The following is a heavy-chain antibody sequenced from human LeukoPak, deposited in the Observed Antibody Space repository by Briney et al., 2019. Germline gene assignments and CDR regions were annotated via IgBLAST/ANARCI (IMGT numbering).Heavy chain of an antibody. CDR3: AVYYYDSSGYYYFKYFQH. CDR1: GGTFSSYA. CDR2: IIPIFGTA. Sequence: ASVTVSCKASGGTFSSYAISWVRQAPGQGLEWMGGIIPIFGTANYAQKFQGRVTITTDESTSTAYMELSSLRSEDTAVYYCAVYYYDSSGYYYFKYFQHWGQGTLVTVSS. V-gene: IGHV1-69*05. D-gene: IGHD3-22*01. J-gene: IGHJ1*01.